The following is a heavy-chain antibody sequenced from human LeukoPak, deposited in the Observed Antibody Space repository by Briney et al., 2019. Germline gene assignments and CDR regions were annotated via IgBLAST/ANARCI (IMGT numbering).Heavy chain of an antibody. CDR1: GYTFTDYY. CDR3: ARGRDGYNRDAFGI. Sequence: ASVKVSCKASGYTFTDYYMHWVRQAPGQGLEWMGWINPNSGGTNYAQKFQGRVSMTRDTSISTAYMELSRLRSDDTAVYYCARGRDGYNRDAFGIWGQGTVVTVS. D-gene: IGHD5-24*01. V-gene: IGHV1-2*02. J-gene: IGHJ3*02. CDR2: INPNSGGT.